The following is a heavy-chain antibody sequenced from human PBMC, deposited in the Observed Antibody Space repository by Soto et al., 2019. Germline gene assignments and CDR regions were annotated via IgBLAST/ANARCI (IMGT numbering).Heavy chain of an antibody. CDR1: GGSFSGYY. V-gene: IGHV4-34*01. CDR2: INHTGST. J-gene: IGHJ4*02. Sequence: SETLSLTCGVSGGSFSGYYWSWIRQPPGKGLEWIGDINHTGSTDYNPSLKSRVTISLDTSKNQFSLKLTSMTAADTAVYFCARGNYPYYFDYWGQGTLVTVSS. CDR3: ARGNYPYYFDY. D-gene: IGHD1-7*01.